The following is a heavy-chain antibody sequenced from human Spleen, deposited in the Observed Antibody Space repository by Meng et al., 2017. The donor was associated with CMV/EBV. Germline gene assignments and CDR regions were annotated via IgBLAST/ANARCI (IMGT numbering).Heavy chain of an antibody. CDR2: IIPILGIA. J-gene: IGHJ3*02. V-gene: IGHV1-69*02. CDR3: ARTAKSDKGAFDI. D-gene: IGHD3-9*01. Sequence: KASGGTFSSYTISWVRQAPGQGLEWMGRIIPILGIANYAQKFQGRVTITANKSTSTAYMELSSLRSEDTAVYYCARTAKSDKGAFDIWGQGTMVTVSS. CDR1: GGTFSSYT.